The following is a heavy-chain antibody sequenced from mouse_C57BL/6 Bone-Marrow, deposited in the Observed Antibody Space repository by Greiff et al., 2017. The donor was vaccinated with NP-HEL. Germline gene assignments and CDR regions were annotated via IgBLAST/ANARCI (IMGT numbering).Heavy chain of an antibody. CDR3: ARDYSNYHFPWFAY. J-gene: IGHJ3*01. CDR2: IDPSDSYT. Sequence: VKLVESGAELVMPGASVKLSCKASGYTFTSYWMHWVKQRPGQGLEWIGEIDPSDSYTNYNQKFKGKSTLTVDKSSSTAYMQLSSLTSEDSSVYYCARDYSNYHFPWFAYWGQVTLVTVSA. D-gene: IGHD2-5*01. V-gene: IGHV1-69*01. CDR1: GYTFTSYW.